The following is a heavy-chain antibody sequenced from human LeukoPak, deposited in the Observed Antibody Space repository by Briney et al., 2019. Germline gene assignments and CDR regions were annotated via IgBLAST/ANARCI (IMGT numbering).Heavy chain of an antibody. CDR1: GFRFTDFD. Sequence: GGSLRLSCAASGFRFTDFDMSLVRQTPGKGLEWVSVIYSGGSTYYADSVKGRFTISRDNSKNTLYLQMNSLRAEDTAVYYCARELKGDYEDYWGQGTLVPVSS. CDR2: IYSGGST. D-gene: IGHD4-17*01. J-gene: IGHJ4*02. CDR3: ARELKGDYEDY. V-gene: IGHV3-66*01.